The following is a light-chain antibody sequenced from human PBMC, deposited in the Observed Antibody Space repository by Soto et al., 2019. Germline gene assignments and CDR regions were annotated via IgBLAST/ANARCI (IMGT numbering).Light chain of an antibody. CDR1: SSDVGSYNL. CDR3: CSYAGSSTYV. Sequence: QSALTQPASVSGSPGQSITISCTGTSSDVGSYNLVSWYQQHPGKAPKLIIYEGSKRPSGVSNRFSGSKSGNTASLTISGLQAEDGADYYCCSYAGSSTYVFGTGTKVTVL. V-gene: IGLV2-23*01. J-gene: IGLJ1*01. CDR2: EGS.